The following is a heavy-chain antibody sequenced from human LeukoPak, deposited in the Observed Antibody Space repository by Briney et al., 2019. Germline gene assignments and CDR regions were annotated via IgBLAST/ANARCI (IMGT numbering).Heavy chain of an antibody. CDR1: GFTFSSYW. D-gene: IGHD3-10*01. CDR3: AKGRYYGSGSYYKAGYYMDV. J-gene: IGHJ6*03. CDR2: IKQDGSEK. V-gene: IGHV3-7*01. Sequence: AGGSLRLSCAASGFTFSSYWMSWVRQAPGKGLEWVANIKQDGSEKYYVDSVKGRFTISRDNAKNSLYLQMNSLRAEDTAVYYCAKGRYYGSGSYYKAGYYMDVWGKGTTVTVPS.